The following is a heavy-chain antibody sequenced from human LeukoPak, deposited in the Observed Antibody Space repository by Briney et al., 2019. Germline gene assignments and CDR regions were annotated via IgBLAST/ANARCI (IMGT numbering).Heavy chain of an antibody. CDR1: GFTVRDNY. V-gene: IGHV3-66*01. D-gene: IGHD5-12*01. CDR2: IHSAGST. CDR3: ARRAEIYSGYDLLDY. J-gene: IGHJ4*02. Sequence: GGSLRLSCAVSGFTVRDNYLNWVRQTPGKGPEWVSVIHSAGSTYYADSVKGRFTISRDKPKNTLYLQMNSLRAEDTAVYYCARRAEIYSGYDLLDYWGQGTLVTVSS.